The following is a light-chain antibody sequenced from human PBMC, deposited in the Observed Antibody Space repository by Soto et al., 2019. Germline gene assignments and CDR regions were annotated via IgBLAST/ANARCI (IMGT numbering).Light chain of an antibody. Sequence: QSVLTQSSSASASLGSSVKLTCTLSSGHSSYIIAWHQQQPGKAPRYLMKLEGSGSYNKGSGVPDRFSGSGSGADRYLTISTLQFEDEADYYCETWDSDTRVFGGGTKLTVL. CDR3: ETWDSDTRV. J-gene: IGLJ3*02. CDR1: SGHSSYI. CDR2: LEGSGSY. V-gene: IGLV4-60*02.